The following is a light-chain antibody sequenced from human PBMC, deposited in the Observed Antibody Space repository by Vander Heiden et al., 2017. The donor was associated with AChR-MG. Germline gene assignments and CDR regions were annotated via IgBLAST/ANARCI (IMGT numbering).Light chain of an antibody. CDR3: ATWDDGLSALYV. CDR1: SSHIGRNP. V-gene: IGLV1-44*01. Sequence: SVLTQPPSASAAPRPRVTIPCSGSSSHIGRNPVNCYHHVPGTAPKLLIYDDNQRPAGVPDRFSGSKAGTSASLAISGLQSEDEADYFCATWDDGLSALYVFATGTKVTGL. J-gene: IGLJ1*01. CDR2: DDN.